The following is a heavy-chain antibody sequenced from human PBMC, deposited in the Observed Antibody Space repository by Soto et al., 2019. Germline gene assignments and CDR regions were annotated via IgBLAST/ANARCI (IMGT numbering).Heavy chain of an antibody. Sequence: EVQLVESGGGLVQPGRSLRLSCTASGFTFGDYAMSWFRQAPGKGLEWVGFIRSKAYGGTTEYAASVKGRFTISKDDSKSIAYQQMNSLKTEDTAVYYCTSENYDYSWSRSYWGQGTLVTVSS. D-gene: IGHD3-16*01. CDR2: IRSKAYGGTT. J-gene: IGHJ4*02. CDR3: TSENYDYSWSRSY. V-gene: IGHV3-49*03. CDR1: GFTFGDYA.